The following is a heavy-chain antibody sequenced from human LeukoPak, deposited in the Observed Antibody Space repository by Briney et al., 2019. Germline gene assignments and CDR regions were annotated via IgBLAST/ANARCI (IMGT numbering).Heavy chain of an antibody. Sequence: PGGSLRLSCAASEFSVGSNYMTWVRQAPGKGLEWVSLIYSGGSTYYADSVKGRFTISRDNSKNTLYLQMNSLRAADTAVYYCARDYLDSSGPLDFDYWGQGTLVTVSS. CDR2: IYSGGST. D-gene: IGHD6-19*01. CDR3: ARDYLDSSGPLDFDY. CDR1: EFSVGSNY. V-gene: IGHV3-66*01. J-gene: IGHJ4*02.